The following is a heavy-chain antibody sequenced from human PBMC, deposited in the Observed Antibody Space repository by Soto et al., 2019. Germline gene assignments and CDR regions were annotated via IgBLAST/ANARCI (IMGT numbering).Heavy chain of an antibody. CDR2: INHSGST. V-gene: IGHV4-34*01. CDR1: GGSFSGYY. J-gene: IGHJ6*02. D-gene: IGHD3-10*01. Sequence: SETLSLTCAVYGGSFSGYYWSWIRQPPGKGLEWIGEINHSGSTNYNPSLKSRVTISVDTSKNQFSLKLSSVTAADTAVYYCARPLFTMVRGVIPGYYYYGMDVWGQGTTVTVSS. CDR3: ARPLFTMVRGVIPGYYYYGMDV.